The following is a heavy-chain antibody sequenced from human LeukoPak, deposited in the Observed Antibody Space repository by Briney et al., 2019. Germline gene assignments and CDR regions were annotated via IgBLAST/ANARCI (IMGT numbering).Heavy chain of an antibody. CDR3: ARDTALYYYDSSGNDY. CDR1: GFTFSSYA. J-gene: IGHJ4*02. Sequence: GGSLRLSCAASGFTFSSYAMSWVRQAPGKGLEWVSAISGSGGSTYYADSVKGRFTISRDNSKNTLYLQMNSLRAEDTAVYYCARDTALYYYDSSGNDYWGQGTLVTVSS. V-gene: IGHV3-23*01. D-gene: IGHD3-22*01. CDR2: ISGSGGST.